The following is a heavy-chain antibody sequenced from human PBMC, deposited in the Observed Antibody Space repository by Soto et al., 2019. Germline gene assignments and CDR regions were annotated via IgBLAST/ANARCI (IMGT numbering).Heavy chain of an antibody. CDR3: AKDRYYDSSGYYGY. V-gene: IGHV3-23*01. D-gene: IGHD3-22*01. Sequence: GGSLRLSCATSGFTFSSYAMSWVRQPPGKGLEWVSVISGSGGSTYYADSVKGRFTISRDNSKNTLYLQMNSLRAEDTAVYYCAKDRYYDSSGYYGYWGQGTLVNVSS. CDR1: GFTFSSYA. CDR2: ISGSGGST. J-gene: IGHJ4*02.